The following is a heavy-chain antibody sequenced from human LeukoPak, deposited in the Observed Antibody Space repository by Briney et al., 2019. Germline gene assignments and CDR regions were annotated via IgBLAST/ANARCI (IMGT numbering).Heavy chain of an antibody. CDR1: GGSISSYY. CDR3: ARAFPGGGYGGRGYYYYMDV. J-gene: IGHJ6*03. CDR2: IYYSGST. V-gene: IGHV4-59*08. D-gene: IGHD4-23*01. Sequence: SETLSLTCTVSGGSISSYYWSWIRQPPGKGLEWIGYIYYSGSTYYNPSLKSRVTISVDTSKNQFSLKLSSVTAADTAVYYCARAFPGGGYGGRGYYYYMDVWGKGTTVTVSS.